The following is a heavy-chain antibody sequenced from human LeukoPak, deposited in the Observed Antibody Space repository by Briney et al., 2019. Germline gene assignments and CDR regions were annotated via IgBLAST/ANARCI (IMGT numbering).Heavy chain of an antibody. CDR1: GFTFSSYW. J-gene: IGHJ4*02. V-gene: IGHV3-7*03. Sequence: GGSLRLSCAASGFTFSSYWMSWVRQAPGKGLEWVANIKQDGSEKYYVDSVKGRFTISRDNAKNTLYLQMNSLRAEDTAVYYCASPGGYDSSGYPDYWGQGTLVTVSS. CDR2: IKQDGSEK. CDR3: ASPGGYDSSGYPDY. D-gene: IGHD3-22*01.